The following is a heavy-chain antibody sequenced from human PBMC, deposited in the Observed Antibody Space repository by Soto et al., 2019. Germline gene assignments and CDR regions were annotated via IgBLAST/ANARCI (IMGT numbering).Heavy chain of an antibody. J-gene: IGHJ5*02. CDR2: INAGNGNT. CDR1: GYTFTSYA. CDR3: ARDGKSSSWYGGNWFDP. V-gene: IGHV1-3*01. Sequence: GASVKVSCKASGYTFTSYAMHWVRQAPGQRLEWMGWINAGNGNTKYSQKFQGRVTITRDTSASTAYMELSSLRSEDTAVYYCARDGKSSSWYGGNWFDPWGQGNMVTVSS. D-gene: IGHD6-13*01.